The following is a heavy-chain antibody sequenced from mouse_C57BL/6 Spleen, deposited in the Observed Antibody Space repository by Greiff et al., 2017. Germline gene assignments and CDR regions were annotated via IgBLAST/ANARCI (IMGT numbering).Heavy chain of an antibody. CDR1: GYTFTDYY. V-gene: IGHV1-76*01. J-gene: IGHJ4*01. Sequence: QVQLKQSGAELVRPGASVKLSCKASGYTFTDYYINWVKQRPGQGLEWLARIYPGSGNTYYNEKFKGKATLTAEKSSSTAYMQLSSLTSEDSAVYFCARSAPSLSYCAMDYWGQGTSVTVSS. CDR3: ARSAPSLSYCAMDY. CDR2: IYPGSGNT.